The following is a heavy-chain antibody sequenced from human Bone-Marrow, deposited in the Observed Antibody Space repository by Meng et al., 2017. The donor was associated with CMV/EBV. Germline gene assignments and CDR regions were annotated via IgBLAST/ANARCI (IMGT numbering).Heavy chain of an antibody. D-gene: IGHD5-18*01. V-gene: IGHV3-53*05. CDR1: GFTVSSNY. CDR2: IYSGGST. J-gene: IGHJ6*02. CDR3: ASSYRYYYYYGMDV. Sequence: GGSLRLSCAASGFTVSSNYMSWVRQAPGKGLEWVSVIYSGGSTYYADSVKGRFTISRDNSKNTLYLQMNSLRAEDTAVYYCASSYRYYYYYGMDVWGQGTTVTVSS.